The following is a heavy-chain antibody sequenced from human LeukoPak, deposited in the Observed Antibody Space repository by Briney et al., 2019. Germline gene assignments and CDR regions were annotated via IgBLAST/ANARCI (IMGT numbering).Heavy chain of an antibody. D-gene: IGHD6-19*01. CDR2: ISSSSSYI. CDR3: ARDSAARGRYSVAGPFDF. Sequence: PGGSLRLSCAASGFTFSSYSMNWVRQAPGKGLEWVSSISSSSSYIYYADSVKGRFTISRDNAKNSLYLQMNSLRAEDTAVYYCARDSAARGRYSVAGPFDFWGQGSLVTVSS. CDR1: GFTFSSYS. J-gene: IGHJ4*02. V-gene: IGHV3-21*01.